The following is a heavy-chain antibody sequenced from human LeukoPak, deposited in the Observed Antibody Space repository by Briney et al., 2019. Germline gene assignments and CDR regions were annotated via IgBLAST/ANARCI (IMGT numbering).Heavy chain of an antibody. Sequence: SGGSLRLSCAASGFTVSSNYMTWVRQAPGKGLEWVSGIYTSCIAYFSNSVKGRFNISRDNSKNTLYLQMSSLRVDDTAVYYLARDCPIDDWGRGTLVTVSS. CDR2: IYTSCIA. CDR3: ARDCPIDD. J-gene: IGHJ4*02. CDR1: GFTVSSNY. V-gene: IGHV3-66*01.